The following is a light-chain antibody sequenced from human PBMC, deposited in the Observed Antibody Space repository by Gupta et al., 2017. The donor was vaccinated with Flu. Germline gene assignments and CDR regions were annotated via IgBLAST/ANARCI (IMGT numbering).Light chain of an antibody. J-gene: IGKJ1*01. CDR3: SQGSQWPWT. CDR2: KVS. V-gene: IGKV2-30*01. CDR1: QSLVFGDGNTY. Sequence: DVVMTQSPLSLPVTLGQSASISCRSSQSLVFGDGNTYLNWFQQRPGQSPRRLIYKVSNRDSGVPDRFSGSGSGSDFTLKISRVEAEDVGVYYCSQGSQWPWTFGQGTKVEIK.